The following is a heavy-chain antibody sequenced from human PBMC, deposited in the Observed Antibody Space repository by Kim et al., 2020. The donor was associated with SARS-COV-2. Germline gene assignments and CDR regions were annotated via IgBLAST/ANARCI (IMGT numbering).Heavy chain of an antibody. V-gene: IGHV7-4-1*02. J-gene: IGHJ4*02. CDR2: INTETGTP. CDR1: GYSFTDYG. Sequence: ASVKVSCKASGYSFTDYGITWVRQAPGQGLEWMGWINTETGTPTYAQDFTGRFVFSLDTSVSTSHLQINSLRTDDTAVYYCAIAIPHQSESGYSYRYPRHSDSWGQGTLVTVSS. D-gene: IGHD5-18*01. CDR3: AIAIPHQSESGYSYRYPRHSDS.